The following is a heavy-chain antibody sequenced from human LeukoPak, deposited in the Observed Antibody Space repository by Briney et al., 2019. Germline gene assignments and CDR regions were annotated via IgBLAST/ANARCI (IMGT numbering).Heavy chain of an antibody. V-gene: IGHV4-59*01. CDR1: GGSISSYY. CDR2: IYYSGST. J-gene: IGHJ4*02. D-gene: IGHD5-18*01. CDR3: ARARAWIQLWDFDY. Sequence: PSETLSLPCPVSGGSISSYYWSWIRRPPGKGLGGFGYIYYSGSTNYNPSLKSRVTISVDTSKNQFSLKLSSVTAAGTAVYYCARARAWIQLWDFDYWGQGTLVTVSS.